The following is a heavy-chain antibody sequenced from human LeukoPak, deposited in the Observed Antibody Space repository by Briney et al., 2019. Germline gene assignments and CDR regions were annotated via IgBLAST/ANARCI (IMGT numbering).Heavy chain of an antibody. J-gene: IGHJ4*02. D-gene: IGHD3-22*01. Sequence: GASVKVSXKASGYTFTSYGISWVRQAPGQGLEWMGWISAYNGNTNYAQKLQGRVTMTTDTSTSTAYMELRSLRSDDTAVYYCARSRYYDSSGYYPWVYWGQGTLVTVSS. CDR1: GYTFTSYG. CDR3: ARSRYYDSSGYYPWVY. CDR2: ISAYNGNT. V-gene: IGHV1-18*01.